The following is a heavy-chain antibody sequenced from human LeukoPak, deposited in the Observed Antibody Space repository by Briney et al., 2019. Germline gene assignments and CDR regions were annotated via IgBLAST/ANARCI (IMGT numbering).Heavy chain of an antibody. D-gene: IGHD4-11*01. Sequence: SETLSLTCTVSGGSISSGGYYWSWIRQHPGKGLEWIGYIYYSGSTYYNPSLKSRVTISVDTSKNQFSLKLSSVTAADTAVYYCARGMTTMDDAFDIWGQGTMVTVSS. CDR3: ARGMTTMDDAFDI. CDR2: IYYSGST. V-gene: IGHV4-31*03. CDR1: GGSISSGGYY. J-gene: IGHJ3*02.